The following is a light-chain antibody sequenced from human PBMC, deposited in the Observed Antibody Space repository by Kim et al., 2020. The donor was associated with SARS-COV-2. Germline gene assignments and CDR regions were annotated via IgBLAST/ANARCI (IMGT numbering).Light chain of an antibody. CDR3: QQLRV. V-gene: IGKV3-11*01. CDR1: QSVSSS. J-gene: IGKJ1*01. Sequence: TLSWGPRHRATHPDRASQSVSSSLAWYQQKPGQAPRLLIYDASNRATGIPARFSGSGSGTDFTLTISRLEPEDFAVYYCQQLRVFGQGTKVDI. CDR2: DAS.